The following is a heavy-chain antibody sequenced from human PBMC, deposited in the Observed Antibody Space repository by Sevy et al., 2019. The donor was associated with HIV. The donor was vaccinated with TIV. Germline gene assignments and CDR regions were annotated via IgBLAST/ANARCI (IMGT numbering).Heavy chain of an antibody. Sequence: SETLSLTCTVSGGSISSSGYYWGWIRQPPGKGLEWIGSIYYSGSTYYNPSLESRVTISVDTSKNQFSLKLSSVTAADTAVYYCAVSSSWFSLFDYWGQGTLVTVS. CDR2: IYYSGST. J-gene: IGHJ4*02. CDR3: AVSSSWFSLFDY. CDR1: GGSISSSGYY. D-gene: IGHD6-13*01. V-gene: IGHV4-39*01.